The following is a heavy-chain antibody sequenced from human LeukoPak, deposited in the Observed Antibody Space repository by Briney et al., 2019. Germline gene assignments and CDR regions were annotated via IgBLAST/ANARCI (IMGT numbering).Heavy chain of an antibody. CDR2: ISDIGSI. J-gene: IGHJ4*02. CDR3: AGHHPRNTVDF. Sequence: SETLSLTCTVSGGSISSYYWSWIQQPPGKGLEWIAYISDIGSINYNPSLKSLVTISLDTSKNQFSLKLSSVTAADTAVYYCAGHHPRNTVDFWGQGTLVTVSS. D-gene: IGHD2/OR15-2a*01. CDR1: GGSISSYY. V-gene: IGHV4-59*08.